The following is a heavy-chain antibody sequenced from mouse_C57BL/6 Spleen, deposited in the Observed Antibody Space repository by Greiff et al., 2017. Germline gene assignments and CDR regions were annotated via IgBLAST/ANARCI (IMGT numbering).Heavy chain of an antibody. Sequence: QVQLQQPGAELVKPGASVKLSCKASGYTFTSYWMHWVKQRPGQGLEWIGNINPSNGGPNYNEKFKSKATLTVDKSSSTAYMQLSSLTSEDSAVYYCAKSGVNSFRWYFEVWGTGTTVTVSS. D-gene: IGHD1-2*01. CDR3: AKSGVNSFRWYFEV. J-gene: IGHJ1*03. CDR2: INPSNGGP. CDR1: GYTFTSYW. V-gene: IGHV1-53*01.